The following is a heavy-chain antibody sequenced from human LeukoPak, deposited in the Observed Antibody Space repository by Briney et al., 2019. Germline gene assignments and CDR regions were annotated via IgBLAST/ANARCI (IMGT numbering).Heavy chain of an antibody. D-gene: IGHD3-10*01. CDR1: GFTFSSYS. Sequence: GGSLRLSCAPSGFTFSSYSMNWVRQAPGKGLEWVSSISSSSSYIYYADSVKGRFTISRYNAKNSLYLQMNSLRAEDTAVYYCARGSLLWFGELFIDYWGQGTLVTVSS. CDR2: ISSSSSYI. J-gene: IGHJ4*02. V-gene: IGHV3-21*01. CDR3: ARGSLLWFGELFIDY.